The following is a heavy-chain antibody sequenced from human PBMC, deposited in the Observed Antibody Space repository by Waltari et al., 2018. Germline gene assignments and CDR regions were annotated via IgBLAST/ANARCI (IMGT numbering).Heavy chain of an antibody. J-gene: IGHJ6*03. CDR1: GFTVSSNY. CDR3: ARADPRFYYYYMDV. Sequence: EVQLVENGGGLIQPGGSLRLSCAASGFTVSSNYMSWVRQAPGKGLGWVSVIYSGGSTYDADAVKGRFTISRDNSKNTLYLQMNSLRAEDTAVYYCARADPRFYYYYMDVWGKGTTVTVSS. D-gene: IGHD3-16*01. CDR2: IYSGGST. V-gene: IGHV3-53*02.